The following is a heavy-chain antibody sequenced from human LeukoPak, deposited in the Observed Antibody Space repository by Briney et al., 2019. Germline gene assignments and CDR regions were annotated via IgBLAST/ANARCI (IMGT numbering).Heavy chain of an antibody. CDR1: GYSISSGYY. V-gene: IGHV4-38-2*02. J-gene: IGHJ4*02. D-gene: IGHD3-10*01. CDR3: ARVGLWFGESTHFDY. Sequence: SETLSLTCTVSGYSISSGYYWGWIRQPPGKGLEWIGSIYHSGSTYYNPSLKSRVTISVDTSKNQFSLKLSSVTAADTAVYYCARVGLWFGESTHFDYWGQGTLVTVSS. CDR2: IYHSGST.